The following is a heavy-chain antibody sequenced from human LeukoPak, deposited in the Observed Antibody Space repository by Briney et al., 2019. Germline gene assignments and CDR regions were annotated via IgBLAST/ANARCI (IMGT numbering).Heavy chain of an antibody. J-gene: IGHJ4*02. D-gene: IGHD3-22*01. CDR3: ASVYDSSGYYPF. Sequence: SETLSLTCTVSGGSISSGDYYWSWIRQPPGKGLEWIAYISHSGGTYYNPSLKSRATISLDTSRNQFSLKLSSVTAADTAVYYCASVYDSSGYYPFWGQGTLVTVSS. CDR1: GGSISSGDYY. V-gene: IGHV4-30-4*01. CDR2: ISHSGGT.